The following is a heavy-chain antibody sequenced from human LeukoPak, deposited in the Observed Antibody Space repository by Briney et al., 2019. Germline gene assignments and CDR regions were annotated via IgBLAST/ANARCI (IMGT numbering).Heavy chain of an antibody. CDR2: NSSSSSTI. J-gene: IGHJ4*02. CDR1: GFTFSSYS. V-gene: IGHV3-48*01. Sequence: PGGSLRLSCAASGFTFSSYSMNWVRQAPGKGLEWVSYNSSSSSTIYYADSVKGRFTISRDNAKNSLYLQMNSLRAEDTAVYYCAREWAIVALDYWGQGTLVTVSS. D-gene: IGHD5-12*01. CDR3: AREWAIVALDY.